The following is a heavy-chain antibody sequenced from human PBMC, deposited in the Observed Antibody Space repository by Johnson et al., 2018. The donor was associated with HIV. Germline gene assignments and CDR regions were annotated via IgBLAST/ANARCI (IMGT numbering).Heavy chain of an antibody. CDR1: GFTFSSYW. Sequence: MQLVESGGGLVQPGGSLRLSCAASGFTFSSYWMHWVRQAPGKGLVWVSRINSDGSSTSYADSVKGRFTISRDNAKNTLYLQMNSLRAEDTAVYYCAIGGSRYSGSYLSDAFDIWGQGTMVTVSS. J-gene: IGHJ3*02. V-gene: IGHV3-74*02. CDR3: AIGGSRYSGSYLSDAFDI. CDR2: INSDGSST. D-gene: IGHD1-26*01.